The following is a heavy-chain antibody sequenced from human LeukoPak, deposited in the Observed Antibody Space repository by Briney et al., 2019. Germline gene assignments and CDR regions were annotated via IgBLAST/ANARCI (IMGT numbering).Heavy chain of an antibody. CDR1: GVTFNSYV. J-gene: IGHJ3*02. CDR2: ISGSGSGT. V-gene: IGHV3-23*01. Sequence: GGSLRLSCEAAGVTFNSYVMSWVRQAPGKGPEWVSGISGSGSGTYYADSVKGRFAISRDNSKNTLYLQMNSLRVEDTAVYYCVQEGPRGLAFDIWGQGTKVTVSS. CDR3: VQEGPRGLAFDI.